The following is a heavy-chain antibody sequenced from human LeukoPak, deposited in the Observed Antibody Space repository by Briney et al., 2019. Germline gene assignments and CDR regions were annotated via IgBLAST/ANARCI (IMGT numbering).Heavy chain of an antibody. CDR2: ISTTGDRI. CDR1: GFTFSSYE. D-gene: IGHD2-8*01. Sequence: GGSLRLSCTASGFTFSSYEMNWVRQAPGKGLEWISYISTTGDRIQYADSVKGRFTISRDNAKNSLYLQMNSLRAEDTAVYYCARDTKDYWGQGTLVTVSS. J-gene: IGHJ4*02. V-gene: IGHV3-48*03. CDR3: ARDTKDY.